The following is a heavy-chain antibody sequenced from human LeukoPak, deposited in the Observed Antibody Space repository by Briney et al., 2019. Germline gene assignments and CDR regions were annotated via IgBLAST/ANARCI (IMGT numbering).Heavy chain of an antibody. CDR2: ISGSGTT. V-gene: IGHV3-23*01. CDR3: AKMQGYFYY. J-gene: IGHJ4*02. Sequence: GGSLRLSCAASGFSFSTNGMSWVRQAPGKGLEWVSAISGSGTTYYADSVKGRVTISRDNSKYTVSLQMNSLRAEDTAVYHCAKMQGYFYYCGPGSLVAASS. CDR1: GFSFSTNG.